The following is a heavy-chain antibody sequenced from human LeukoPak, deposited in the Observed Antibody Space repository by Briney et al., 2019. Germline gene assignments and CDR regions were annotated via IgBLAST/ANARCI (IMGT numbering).Heavy chain of an antibody. J-gene: IGHJ4*02. V-gene: IGHV4-34*01. Sequence: PETLSLTCAVYGGSFSGYYWSWIRQPPGKGLEWIGEINHSGSTNYNPSLKSRVTISVDTSKNQFSLKLSSVTAADTAVYYCARGGSDYYDSSGYYRGDYWGQGTLVTVSS. CDR2: INHSGST. CDR3: ARGGSDYYDSSGYYRGDY. D-gene: IGHD3-22*01. CDR1: GGSFSGYY.